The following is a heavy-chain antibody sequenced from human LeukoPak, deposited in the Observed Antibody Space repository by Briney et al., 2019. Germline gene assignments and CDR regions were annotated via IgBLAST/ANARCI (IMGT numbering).Heavy chain of an antibody. Sequence: GGSLRLSCAASGFIFSDYSMNWVRQAPGQGLEWLSYITGSGTTIYYADSVRGRFTISRDNAKNSLYLQMNSLRAEDTAVYYCVSFYETYWGRGTLVTVSS. D-gene: IGHD2/OR15-2a*01. CDR3: VSFYETY. V-gene: IGHV3-48*01. CDR2: ITGSGTTI. CDR1: GFIFSDYS. J-gene: IGHJ4*02.